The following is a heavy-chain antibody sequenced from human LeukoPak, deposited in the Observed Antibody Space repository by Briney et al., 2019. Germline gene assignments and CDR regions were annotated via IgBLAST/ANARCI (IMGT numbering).Heavy chain of an antibody. Sequence: GASVKVSCKASGYTFTGYYMHWVRQAPGQGLEWMGRINPNSGGTNYAQKFQGRVTMTRDTSISTAYMELSRLRSDDTAVYYCARGDFWSGYLFDYWGQGTLVTVSS. CDR2: INPNSGGT. J-gene: IGHJ4*02. V-gene: IGHV1-2*06. D-gene: IGHD3-3*01. CDR3: ARGDFWSGYLFDY. CDR1: GYTFTGYY.